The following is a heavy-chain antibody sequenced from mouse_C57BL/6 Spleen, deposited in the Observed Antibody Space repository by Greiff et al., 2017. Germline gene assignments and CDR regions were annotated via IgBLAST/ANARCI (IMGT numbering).Heavy chain of an antibody. CDR2: IDPENGDT. Sequence: EVKLVESGAELVRPGASVKMSCTASGFNIKDVYMHWVKQRPEQGLEWIGWIDPENGDTEYASKFQGKATITADTSSNTAYLQLGSLASEDTAVYYYTGYYGGYWGQGTTLTVSS. CDR3: TGYYGGY. J-gene: IGHJ2*01. CDR1: GFNIKDVY. V-gene: IGHV14-4*01. D-gene: IGHD1-1*01.